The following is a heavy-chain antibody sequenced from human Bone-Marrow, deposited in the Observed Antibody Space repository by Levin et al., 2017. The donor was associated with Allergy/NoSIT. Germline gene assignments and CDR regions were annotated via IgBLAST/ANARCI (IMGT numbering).Heavy chain of an antibody. CDR1: GFTFSSYE. D-gene: IGHD4-23*01. CDR2: ISSSGTTI. Sequence: GESLKISCAASGFTFSSYEMNWVRQAPGKGLEWVSYISSSGTTIYYADSVKGRFTISRDNAKNSLYLQMNSLRAEDTAVYYCAREPRWRRSFYYYYYGMDVCGQGTTVTVSS. V-gene: IGHV3-48*03. CDR3: AREPRWRRSFYYYYYGMDV. J-gene: IGHJ6*02.